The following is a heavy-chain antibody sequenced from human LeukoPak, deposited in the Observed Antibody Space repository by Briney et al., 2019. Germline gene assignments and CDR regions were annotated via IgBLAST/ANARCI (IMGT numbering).Heavy chain of an antibody. CDR1: GFTFSSYD. V-gene: IGHV3-13*01. J-gene: IGHJ6*02. CDR3: ARALLVPPAYYYYYGMDV. D-gene: IGHD6-13*01. CDR2: IGTAGDT. Sequence: GGSLRLSCAASGFTFSSYDMHWVRQATGKGLEWVSAIGTAGDTYYPGSVKGRFTISRDNSKNTLYLQMNSLRAEDTAVYYCARALLVPPAYYYYYGMDVWGQGTTVTVSS.